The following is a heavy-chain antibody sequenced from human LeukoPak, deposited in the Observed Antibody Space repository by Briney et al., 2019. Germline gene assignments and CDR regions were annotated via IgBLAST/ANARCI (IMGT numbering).Heavy chain of an antibody. J-gene: IGHJ4*02. CDR1: GGSINRYY. CDR2: IYYSGST. CDR3: ARETHYYGSGSYIFDY. Sequence: PSETLSLTCTVSGGSINRYYWSWIRQPPGKGLEWIGYIYYSGSTNYNPSLKSRVTISVDTSKNQFSLKLSSVTAADTAVYYCARETHYYGSGSYIFDYWGQGTLVTVSS. D-gene: IGHD3-10*01. V-gene: IGHV4-59*01.